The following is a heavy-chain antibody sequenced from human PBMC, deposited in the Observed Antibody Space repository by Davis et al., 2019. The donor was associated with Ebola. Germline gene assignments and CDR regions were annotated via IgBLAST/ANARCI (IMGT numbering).Heavy chain of an antibody. CDR3: ARDRAYYDSSGYYSSPAEY. CDR2: IYSGGST. V-gene: IGHV3-66*01. J-gene: IGHJ4*02. Sequence: PGGSLRLSCAASGFTVSSNYMSWVRQAPGKGLEWVSVIYSGGSTYYANSVKGRFTISRDNSKNTLYLQMNSLRAEDTAVYYCARDRAYYDSSGYYSSPAEYWGQGTLVTVSS. D-gene: IGHD3-22*01. CDR1: GFTVSSNY.